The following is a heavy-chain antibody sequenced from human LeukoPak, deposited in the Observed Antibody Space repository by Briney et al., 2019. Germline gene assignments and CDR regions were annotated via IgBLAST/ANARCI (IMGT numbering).Heavy chain of an antibody. CDR2: MYYTGNT. CDR1: GGSISSGGYS. Sequence: SETLSLTCAVSGGSISSGGYSWSWIRQPPGKGLEWIAYMYYTGNTYYNPSLKSRVTIDTSKNQFSLKLSSVTAADTAMYYCARVLAAAGNNWFDPWGQGTLVTVSS. V-gene: IGHV4-30-4*07. CDR3: ARVLAAAGNNWFDP. D-gene: IGHD6-13*01. J-gene: IGHJ5*02.